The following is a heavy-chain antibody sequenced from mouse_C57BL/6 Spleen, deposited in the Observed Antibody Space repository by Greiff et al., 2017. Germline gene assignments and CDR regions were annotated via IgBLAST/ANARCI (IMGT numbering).Heavy chain of an antibody. CDR2: IYPGDGDT. V-gene: IGHV1-80*01. D-gene: IGHD2-4*01. Sequence: QVQLQQSGAELVKPGASVKISCKASGYAFSSYWMNWVKQRPGKGLEWIGQIYPGDGDTNYNGKFKGKATLTADKSSSTAYMQLSSLTSEDSAVYFCARPYDYDDGYYFDDWGQGTTLTVSS. J-gene: IGHJ2*01. CDR3: ARPYDYDDGYYFDD. CDR1: GYAFSSYW.